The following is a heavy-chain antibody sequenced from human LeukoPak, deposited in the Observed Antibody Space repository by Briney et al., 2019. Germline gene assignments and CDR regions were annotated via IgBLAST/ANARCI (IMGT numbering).Heavy chain of an antibody. V-gene: IGHV3-30*03. CDR3: ALTGRDGYNPPPDY. CDR1: GFTFSSYG. Sequence: AGGSLRLSCAASGFTFSSYGMHWVRQAPGKGLEWVAVISYDGSNKYYADSVKGRFTISRDNSKNTLYLQMNSLRAEDTAVYYCALTGRDGYNPPPDYWGQGTLVTVSS. CDR2: ISYDGSNK. J-gene: IGHJ4*02. D-gene: IGHD5-24*01.